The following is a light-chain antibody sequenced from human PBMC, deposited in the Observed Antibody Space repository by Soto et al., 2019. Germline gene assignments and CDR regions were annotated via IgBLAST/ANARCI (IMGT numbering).Light chain of an antibody. CDR3: QQYGSSGT. CDR2: DAS. V-gene: IGKV1-5*01. Sequence: DIQMTQSPSTLSASVGDRVTITCRASQSVSVWLAWYQQKPGKAPKLLISDASTLQRGVPSRFSGSGSGTDFTLIISNLQSEDFAVYYCQQYGSSGTFGQGTKVDIK. CDR1: QSVSVW. J-gene: IGKJ1*01.